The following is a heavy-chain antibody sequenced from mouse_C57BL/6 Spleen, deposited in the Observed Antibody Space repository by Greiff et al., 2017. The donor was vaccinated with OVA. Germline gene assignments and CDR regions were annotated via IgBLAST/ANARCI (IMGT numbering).Heavy chain of an antibody. CDR3: ARERDYYGSSHYFDY. CDR1: GYAFSSSW. CDR2: IYPGDGDT. Sequence: QVQLQQSGPELVKPGASVKISCKASGYAFSSSWMNWVKQRPGKGLEWIGRIYPGDGDTNYNGKFKGKATLTADKSSSTAYMQLSSLTSEDSAVYFCARERDYYGSSHYFDYWGQGTTLTVSS. D-gene: IGHD1-1*01. V-gene: IGHV1-82*01. J-gene: IGHJ2*01.